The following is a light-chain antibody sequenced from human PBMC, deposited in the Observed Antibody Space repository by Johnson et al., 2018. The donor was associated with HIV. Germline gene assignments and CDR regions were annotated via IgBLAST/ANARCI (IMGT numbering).Light chain of an antibody. CDR2: ENN. CDR1: SSNIGNNF. CDR3: GTWDNSLSGTYG. Sequence: QSALTQPPSVSAAPGQKVTISCSGSSSNIGNNFVSWYQHLPGTAPKLLIYENNKRPSGIPDRFSGSQSGTSATLGITGLQTGDEADYYCGTWDNSLSGTYGFGTGTKVTGL. V-gene: IGLV1-51*02. J-gene: IGLJ1*01.